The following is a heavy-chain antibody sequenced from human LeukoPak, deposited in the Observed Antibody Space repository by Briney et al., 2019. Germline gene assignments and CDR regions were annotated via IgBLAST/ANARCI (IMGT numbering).Heavy chain of an antibody. CDR2: IYYSGST. V-gene: IGHV4-59*01. CDR3: GRDRRYDFWSGYDNYYYYGMDV. D-gene: IGHD3-3*01. Sequence: PSETLSLTCTVSGGSISSYYWSWIRQPPGKGLEWIGYIYYSGSTNYNPSLKSRVTISVDTSKNQFSLKLSSVTAADTAVYYCGRDRRYDFWSGYDNYYYYGMDVWGQGTTVTVSS. CDR1: GGSISSYY. J-gene: IGHJ6*02.